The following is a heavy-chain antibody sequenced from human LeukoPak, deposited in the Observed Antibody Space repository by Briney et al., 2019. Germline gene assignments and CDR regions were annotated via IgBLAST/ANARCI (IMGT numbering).Heavy chain of an antibody. CDR3: ARMSWATGTSGGWFDP. CDR2: IIPIFGTA. V-gene: IGHV1-69*06. Sequence: SVKVSCKASGGTFSSYAISWVRQAPGQGLEWMGGIIPIFGTANYAQKFQGRVTITADKSTSTAYMELSSLRSEDTAVYYCARMSWATGTSGGWFDPWGQGTLVTVSS. CDR1: GGTFSSYA. J-gene: IGHJ5*02. D-gene: IGHD1-1*01.